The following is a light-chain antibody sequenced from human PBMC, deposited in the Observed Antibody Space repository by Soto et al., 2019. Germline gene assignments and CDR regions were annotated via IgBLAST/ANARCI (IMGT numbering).Light chain of an antibody. J-gene: IGKJ5*01. CDR1: QDISNY. Sequence: IQMTQSPSARAASVLEGGKRTCHASQDISNYLNWYQQKLGKAPKLLIYDASNLETGVPSRFSGSGSGTDFTFTISSLQPEDIATYYCQQYSHLITFGQGTRREIK. V-gene: IGKV1-33*01. CDR3: QQYSHLIT. CDR2: DAS.